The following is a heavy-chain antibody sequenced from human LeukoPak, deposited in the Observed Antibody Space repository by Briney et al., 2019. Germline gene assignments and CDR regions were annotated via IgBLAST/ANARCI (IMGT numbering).Heavy chain of an antibody. CDR2: INPSGGST. D-gene: IGHD3-22*01. V-gene: IGHV1-46*01. J-gene: IGHJ4*02. Sequence: ASVKVSCKASGYTFTSYYMHWVRQAPGQGLEWMGIINPSGGSTSYAQKFQGRVSMTRDTSTSTVYMELSSLRSEDTAVYYCARVHYYDSSGYYYVFDYWGQGTLVTVSS. CDR1: GYTFTSYY. CDR3: ARVHYYDSSGYYYVFDY.